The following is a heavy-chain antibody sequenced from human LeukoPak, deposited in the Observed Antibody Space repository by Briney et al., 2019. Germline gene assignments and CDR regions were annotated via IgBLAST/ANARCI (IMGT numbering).Heavy chain of an antibody. CDR2: INHSGST. CDR1: GGSFSGYY. V-gene: IGHV4-34*01. CDR3: ARGGYYYDRDYDY. D-gene: IGHD3-22*01. Sequence: SETLSLTCAVYGGSFSGYYWSWIRQPPGKGLEWIEEINHSGSTNYNPSLKSRVTISVDTSKNQFSLKLSSVTAADTAVYYCARGGYYYDRDYDYWGQGTLVTVSS. J-gene: IGHJ4*02.